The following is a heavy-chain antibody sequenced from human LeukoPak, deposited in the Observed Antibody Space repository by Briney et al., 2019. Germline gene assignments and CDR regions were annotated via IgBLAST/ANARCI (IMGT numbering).Heavy chain of an antibody. CDR1: GFTVSSNY. CDR2: IYNDGRT. CDR3: ARDHWGEIATILSGAFDI. D-gene: IGHD5-24*01. V-gene: IGHV3-66*01. J-gene: IGHJ3*02. Sequence: QPGGSLRLSCAASGFTVSSNYMSWVRQAPGEGLEWVSVIYNDGRTYYADSVKGRFTISRDNSKNTLYLQMNSLRAEDTAVYYCARDHWGEIATILSGAFDIWGQGTMVTVSS.